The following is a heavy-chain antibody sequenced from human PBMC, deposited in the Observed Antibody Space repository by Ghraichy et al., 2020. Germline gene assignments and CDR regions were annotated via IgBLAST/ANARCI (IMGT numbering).Heavy chain of an antibody. D-gene: IGHD3-22*01. CDR1: GFTFSSYA. CDR3: ARAEYYYDSSGYYLLTAYSFDY. V-gene: IGHV3-30*04. J-gene: IGHJ4*02. Sequence: GESLNISCAASGFTFSSYAMHWVRQAPGKGLEWVAVISYDGSNKYYADSVKSRFTISRDNTKNTLYLQMNSLRAEDTAVYYCARAEYYYDSSGYYLLTAYSFDYRGQGTLVTVSS. CDR2: ISYDGSNK.